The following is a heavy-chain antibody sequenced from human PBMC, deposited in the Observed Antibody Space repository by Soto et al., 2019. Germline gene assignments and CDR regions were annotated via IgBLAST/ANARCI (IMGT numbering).Heavy chain of an antibody. Sequence: SETLSLTCTVSGGSISNYYWSWIRQPPGKALEWIGYIYYSGSTNYNPSLKSRVTISVDTSKNQFSLKLSSVTAPDTAVYFCARRLRYCSGGRCYPGAFDIWGQGTMVTVSS. D-gene: IGHD2-15*01. CDR3: ARRLRYCSGGRCYPGAFDI. CDR1: GGSISNYY. V-gene: IGHV4-59*08. CDR2: IYYSGST. J-gene: IGHJ3*02.